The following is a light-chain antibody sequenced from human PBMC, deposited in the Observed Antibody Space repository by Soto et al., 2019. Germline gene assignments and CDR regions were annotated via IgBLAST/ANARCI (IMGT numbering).Light chain of an antibody. V-gene: IGKV3-20*01. J-gene: IGKJ5*01. CDR3: QQYNTYST. Sequence: IVLTQSPGTLSLSPGERATLSCRASQSVSSSYLAWYQQKRGQAPRLLIYGASIRATGIPDRFSGSGSGTDFTLTISSLQPDDFATYYCQQYNTYSTFGQGTRLEI. CDR2: GAS. CDR1: QSVSSSY.